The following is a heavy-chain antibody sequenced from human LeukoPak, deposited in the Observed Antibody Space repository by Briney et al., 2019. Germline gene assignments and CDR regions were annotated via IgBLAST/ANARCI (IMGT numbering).Heavy chain of an antibody. CDR2: IWYDGSNK. J-gene: IGHJ3*02. D-gene: IGHD6-19*01. V-gene: IGHV3-33*06. Sequence: GGSLRLSCAASGFTFSSYGMHWVRQAPGKGLEWVAVIWYDGSNKYYADSVKGRFTNSRDNSKNTLYLQMNSLRAEDTAVYYCAKAFSSGWYSDAFDIWGQGTMVTVSS. CDR1: GFTFSSYG. CDR3: AKAFSSGWYSDAFDI.